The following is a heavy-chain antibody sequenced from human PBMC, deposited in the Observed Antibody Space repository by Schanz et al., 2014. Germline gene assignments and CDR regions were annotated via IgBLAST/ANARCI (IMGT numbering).Heavy chain of an antibody. V-gene: IGHV7-4-1*02. CDR2: INTNTGNP. CDR1: GFTLTSHF. Sequence: QLVQSGAEVKKPGASVKVSCKASGFTLTSHFMHWLRQAPGQGLEWMGWINTNTGNPTYAQGFTGRFVFSWDTSVSTAYLRISSVKADDTAVYYCARHSRGYPFYGMDAWGQGTLVTVSS. D-gene: IGHD5-12*01. CDR3: ARHSRGYPFYGMDA. J-gene: IGHJ5*02.